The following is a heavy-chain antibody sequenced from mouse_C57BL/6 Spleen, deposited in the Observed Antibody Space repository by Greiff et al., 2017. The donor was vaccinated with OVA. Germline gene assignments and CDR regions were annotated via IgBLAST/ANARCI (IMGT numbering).Heavy chain of an antibody. CDR2: IYPGDGDT. CDR1: GYAFSSSW. V-gene: IGHV1-82*01. Sequence: VKLQESGPELVKPGASVKISCKASGYAFSSSWMNWVKQRPGKGLEWIGRIYPGDGDTNYNGKFKGKATLTADKSSSTAYMQLSSLTSEDSAVYFCARDAGDYGYFDVWGKGTTVTVSS. CDR3: ARDAGDYGYFDV. J-gene: IGHJ1*03.